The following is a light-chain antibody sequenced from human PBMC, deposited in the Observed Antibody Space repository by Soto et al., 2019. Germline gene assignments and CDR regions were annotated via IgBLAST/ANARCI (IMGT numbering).Light chain of an antibody. CDR3: QQYNTFWT. J-gene: IGKJ1*01. CDR2: DAS. Sequence: DIQMTQSPSTLSASVGDRVTITCRASQSISSWLAWYQQKPGKAPKLLIYDASSLESGVPSRFSGGGSGTEFTLTISSLQPDDSATYYCQQYNTFWTFGQGTKVDI. V-gene: IGKV1-5*01. CDR1: QSISSW.